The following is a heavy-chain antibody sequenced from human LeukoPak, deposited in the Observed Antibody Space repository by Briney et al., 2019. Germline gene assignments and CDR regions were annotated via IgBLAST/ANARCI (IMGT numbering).Heavy chain of an antibody. D-gene: IGHD1-7*01. V-gene: IGHV4-34*01. Sequence: PSETLSLTCAVYGGSFSGYYWSWIRQPPGKGLEWIGEINHSGSTNYNPSLKSRVTISVDTSKNQFSLKLSSVTAADTAVYYCATDRDNWNYGYWGQGTLVTVSS. CDR3: ATDRDNWNYGY. CDR2: INHSGST. J-gene: IGHJ4*02. CDR1: GGSFSGYY.